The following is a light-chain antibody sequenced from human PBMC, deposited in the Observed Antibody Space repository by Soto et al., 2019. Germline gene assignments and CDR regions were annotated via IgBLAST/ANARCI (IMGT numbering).Light chain of an antibody. V-gene: IGLV1-44*01. CDR3: AAWDDSLNGVV. CDR1: SSNIGSKT. CDR2: NDN. Sequence: QSVLTQPPSASGTPGQRVTISCSGSSSNIGSKTVNWYRQLPGTAPKLLIYNDNQRPSGVPDRFSGSKSGTSASLAISGFQSEDEADYYCAAWDDSLNGVVFGGGTKVTVL. J-gene: IGLJ2*01.